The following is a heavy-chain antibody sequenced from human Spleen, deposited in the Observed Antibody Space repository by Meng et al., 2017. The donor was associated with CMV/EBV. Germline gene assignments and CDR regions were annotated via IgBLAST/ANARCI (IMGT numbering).Heavy chain of an antibody. J-gene: IGHJ5*02. CDR1: GYTFSNYW. CDR3: ATLHRGPVSWFDP. D-gene: IGHD1-14*01. V-gene: IGHV5-51*01. CDR2: IFPGDSDT. Sequence: GGSLRLSCKGVGYTFSNYWIGWVRQMAGKGLEWMGIIFPGDSDTRYSPSFKGQVTISADRSSRTAYLQWSSLKASDTAMYYCATLHRGPVSWFDPWGQGTLVTVSS.